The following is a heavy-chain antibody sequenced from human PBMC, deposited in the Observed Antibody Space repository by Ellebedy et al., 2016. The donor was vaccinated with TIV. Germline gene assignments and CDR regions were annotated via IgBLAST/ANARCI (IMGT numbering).Heavy chain of an antibody. Sequence: PGGSLRLSCGGSGFMFSDYWMLWVRQTPGKGLVCVSRINHDGCSTIYADSVKGRFTISRDNAKSTLYLQMSSLGVEDTAVYYCARGAEHTTSSRGFRWFDPWGHGNLVTVS. V-gene: IGHV3-74*01. D-gene: IGHD6-6*01. CDR1: GFMFSDYW. CDR3: ARGAEHTTSSRGFRWFDP. J-gene: IGHJ5*02. CDR2: INHDGCST.